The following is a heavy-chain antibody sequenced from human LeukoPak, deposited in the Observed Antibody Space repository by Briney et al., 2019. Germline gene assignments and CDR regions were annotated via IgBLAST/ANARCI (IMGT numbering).Heavy chain of an antibody. CDR3: SRDQKPYTGGWCPGFDP. CDR2: MFYGGST. V-gene: IGHV4-59*01. Sequence: PSETLSLTCTVSGGSISNYYWSWIRQPPGKGLEWIGYMFYGGSTNYNPSLKSRVTISVDTSKNQFSLKLNSVAAAATAVYYCSRDQKPYTGGWCPGFDPWGQGTLVTVSS. CDR1: GGSISNYY. D-gene: IGHD6-19*01. J-gene: IGHJ5*02.